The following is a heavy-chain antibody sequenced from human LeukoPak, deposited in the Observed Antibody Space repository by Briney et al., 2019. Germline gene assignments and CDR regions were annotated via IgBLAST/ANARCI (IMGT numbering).Heavy chain of an antibody. J-gene: IGHJ4*02. CDR2: ISGSGGST. Sequence: GGSLRLSCAASGFTFSSYVMSWVRQAPGKGLEWVSSISGSGGSTYYADSVKGRFTISRDNSKNTLYLEMNSLRAEDTAVYYCAKGVRGSSLYSAFDSWGQGTLVPVSS. V-gene: IGHV3-23*01. CDR1: GFTFSSYV. CDR3: AKGVRGSSLYSAFDS. D-gene: IGHD6-13*01.